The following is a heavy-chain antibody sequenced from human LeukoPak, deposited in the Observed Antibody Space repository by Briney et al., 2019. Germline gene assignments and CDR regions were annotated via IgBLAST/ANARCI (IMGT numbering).Heavy chain of an antibody. Sequence: SETLSLTCTVSGGSISSSSYYWGWIRQPPGKGQEWIGGIYYSGSTYYNPSLKSRVTISVDTSKNQFSLKLSSVTAADTAVYYCARAYSSSWYYFDYWGQGTLVTVSS. CDR1: GGSISSSSYY. D-gene: IGHD6-13*01. CDR3: ARAYSSSWYYFDY. V-gene: IGHV4-39*01. J-gene: IGHJ4*02. CDR2: IYYSGST.